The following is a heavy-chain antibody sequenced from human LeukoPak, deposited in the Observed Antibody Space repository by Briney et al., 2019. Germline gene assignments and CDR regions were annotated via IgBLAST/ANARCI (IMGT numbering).Heavy chain of an antibody. CDR2: ISGSGGST. D-gene: IGHD3-10*01. CDR3: AKDSRVLLWFGELLPSYFDY. V-gene: IGHV3-23*01. CDR1: GFTFSSCA. J-gene: IGHJ4*02. Sequence: GGSLRLSCAASGFTFSSCAMSWVRQAPGKGLEWVSAISGSGGSTYYADSVKGRFTISRDNSKNTLYLQMNSLRAEDTAVYYCAKDSRVLLWFGELLPSYFDYWGQGTLVTVSS.